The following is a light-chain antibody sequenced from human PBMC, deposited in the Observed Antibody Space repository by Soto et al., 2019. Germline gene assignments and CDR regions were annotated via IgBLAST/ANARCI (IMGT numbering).Light chain of an antibody. V-gene: IGLV2-23*02. CDR3: CSYAGTYTVL. CDR2: EVT. CDR1: SSDVGSHNF. Sequence: QSALTQPASVSGSPGQSITISCTGTSSDVGSHNFVSWYQQRPGKAPKLMIFEVTKRPSGVSSRFSASKSGNTASLTISGLQAEDEGTYYCCSYAGTYTVLFGGGTKLTVL. J-gene: IGLJ2*01.